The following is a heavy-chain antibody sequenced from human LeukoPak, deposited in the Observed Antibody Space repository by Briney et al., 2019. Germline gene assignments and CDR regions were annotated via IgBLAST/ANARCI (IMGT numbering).Heavy chain of an antibody. CDR1: GGSISSYY. Sequence: SETLSLTCTVSGGSISSYYWSWIRQPPGKGLEWIGYIYYSGSTNYNPSLKSRVTISVDTSKNQFSLKLSSVTAADTAVYYCATYGDYIYWGKGTLVTVSS. D-gene: IGHD4-17*01. J-gene: IGHJ4*02. CDR3: ATYGDYIY. CDR2: IYYSGST. V-gene: IGHV4-59*01.